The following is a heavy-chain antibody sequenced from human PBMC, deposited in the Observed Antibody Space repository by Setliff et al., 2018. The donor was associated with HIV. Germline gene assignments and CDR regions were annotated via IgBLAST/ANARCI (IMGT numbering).Heavy chain of an antibody. V-gene: IGHV3-48*04. Sequence: GGSLRLSCAASGFSFSSYWMHWVRQAPGKGLVWVSYISVTGNTIFYGDSVEGRFTISRDNAKNSLYLQMNSLRADDTAVYYCARSIRANWGGNDAFDFWGQGTKVTVSS. CDR3: ARSIRANWGGNDAFDF. D-gene: IGHD7-27*01. CDR2: ISVTGNTI. CDR1: GFSFSSYW. J-gene: IGHJ3*01.